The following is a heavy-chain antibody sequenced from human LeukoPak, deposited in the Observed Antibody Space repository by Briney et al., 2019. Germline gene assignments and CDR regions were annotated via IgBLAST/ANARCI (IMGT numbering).Heavy chain of an antibody. CDR3: ARRRVVVVAATVPSLKRYWYFDL. D-gene: IGHD2-15*01. V-gene: IGHV4-34*01. CDR2: INHSGST. CDR1: GGSFSGYY. Sequence: ETLSLTCAVYGGSFSGYYWSWIRQPPGKGLEWIGEINHSGSTNYNPSLKSRVTISVDTSKNQFSLKLSSVAAADTAVYYCARRRVVVVAATVPSLKRYWYFDLWGRGTLVTVSS. J-gene: IGHJ2*01.